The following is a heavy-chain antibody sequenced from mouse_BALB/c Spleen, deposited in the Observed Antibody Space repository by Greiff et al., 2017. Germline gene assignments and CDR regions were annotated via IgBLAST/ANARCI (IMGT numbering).Heavy chain of an antibody. V-gene: IGHV5-6-3*01. Sequence: EVHLVESGGGLVQPGGSLKLSCAASGFTFSSYGMSWVRQTPDKRLELVATINSNGGSTYYPDSVKGRFTISRDNAKNTLYLQMSSLKSEDTAMYYCARGDYYGSSYGFAYWGQGTLVTVSA. J-gene: IGHJ3*01. D-gene: IGHD1-1*01. CDR1: GFTFSSYG. CDR3: ARGDYYGSSYGFAY. CDR2: INSNGGST.